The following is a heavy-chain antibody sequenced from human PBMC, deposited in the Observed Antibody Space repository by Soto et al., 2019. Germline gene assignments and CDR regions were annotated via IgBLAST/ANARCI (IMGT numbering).Heavy chain of an antibody. CDR1: GGTFSSYA. Sequence: ASVKVSCKASGGTFSSYAISWVRQAPGQGLEWMGGIIPIFGTANYAQKFQGRVTITADESTSTAYMELSSLRSEDTAVYYCAREPLPVVAAKPNDYYYGMDVWGQGTRVTVSS. CDR2: IIPIFGTA. CDR3: AREPLPVVAAKPNDYYYGMDV. J-gene: IGHJ6*02. D-gene: IGHD2-15*01. V-gene: IGHV1-69*13.